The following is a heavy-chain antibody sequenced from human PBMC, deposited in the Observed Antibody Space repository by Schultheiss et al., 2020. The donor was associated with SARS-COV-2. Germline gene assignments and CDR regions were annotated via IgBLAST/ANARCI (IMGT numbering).Heavy chain of an antibody. CDR1: GFTFSSYS. J-gene: IGHJ4*02. CDR2: SRNKANSYTT. Sequence: GGSLRLSCAASGFTFSSYSMNWVRQAPGKGLEWVGRSRNKANSYTTEYAAAVKGRFTISRADSGDSLFLQMNSLRTEDTAVYYCARVVNNVDIVATISEDDYWGQGTLVTVSS. CDR3: ARVVNNVDIVATISEDDY. D-gene: IGHD5-12*01. V-gene: IGHV3-72*01.